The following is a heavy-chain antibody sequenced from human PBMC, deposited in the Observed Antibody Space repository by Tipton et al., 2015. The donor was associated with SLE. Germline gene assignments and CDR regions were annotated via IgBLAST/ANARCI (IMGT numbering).Heavy chain of an antibody. V-gene: IGHV4-39*01. CDR1: GGSISSSSYY. J-gene: IGHJ3*02. D-gene: IGHD1-26*01. CDR3: ARVGGSYPGTFDT. CDR2: IYYSGST. Sequence: TLSLTCTVSGGSISSSSYYWGWIRQPPGKGLEWIGSIYYSGSTYYNPSLKSRVTISVDTSKNQFSLKLSSVTAADTAVYYCARVGGSYPGTFDTWGQGTMVTVSS.